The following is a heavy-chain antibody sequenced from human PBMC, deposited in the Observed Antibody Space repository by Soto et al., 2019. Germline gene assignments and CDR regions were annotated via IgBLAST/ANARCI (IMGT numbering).Heavy chain of an antibody. CDR2: ISYDGDNN. V-gene: IGHV3-30-3*01. CDR3: ARGANSGSYLGYGLDV. J-gene: IGHJ6*02. CDR1: GFTFSSYA. D-gene: IGHD1-26*01. Sequence: GGSLRLSCAASGFTFSSYALHWVRQAPGKGLEWVAVISYDGDNNYYAGSVKGRFTISRDNSKNTLDLQMDSLRPEDTAVYNCARGANSGSYLGYGLDVWGQGTTVTVSS.